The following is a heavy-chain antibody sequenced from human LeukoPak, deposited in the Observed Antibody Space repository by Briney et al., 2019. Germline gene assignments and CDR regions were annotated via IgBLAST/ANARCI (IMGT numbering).Heavy chain of an antibody. J-gene: IGHJ4*02. CDR2: ISSSGSTI. V-gene: IGHV3-48*03. CDR1: GFTFSTYE. D-gene: IGHD3-10*01. Sequence: GVPLRLSYGAAGFTFSTYEMNCVRQAPGKGLEWVSYISSSGSTIYYADSVKGRFTISRDNAKNSLYLQMNSLRAEDTAVYYCAREYGSGSYFGYWGQGTLVTVSS. CDR3: AREYGSGSYFGY.